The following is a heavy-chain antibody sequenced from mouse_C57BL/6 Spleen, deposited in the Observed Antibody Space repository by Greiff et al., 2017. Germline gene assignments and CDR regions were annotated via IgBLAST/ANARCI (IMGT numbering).Heavy chain of an antibody. J-gene: IGHJ2*01. CDR2: IYPRDGST. Sequence: VQLQQSGAELVKPGASVKLSCTASGYTFTSYDIHWVKQRPGQGLEWIGWIYPRDGSTKYNEKFKGKATVTVDTSSSTAYMQLHSLTSEDSAVYFCERKEYWGQGTTLTVSS. CDR3: ERKEY. CDR1: GYTFTSYD. V-gene: IGHV1-85*01.